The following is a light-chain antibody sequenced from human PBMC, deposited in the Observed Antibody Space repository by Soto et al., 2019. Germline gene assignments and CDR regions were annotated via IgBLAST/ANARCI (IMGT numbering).Light chain of an antibody. Sequence: EIVLTQSPGTLPLSPGERATLSCRASQSVSSNYLVWYQQKPGQAPRPHIYGASSRATGIPDRFSGSGSGTDFTLTISRLEPEDFAVYYCQQYANSPFTFGQGTKLEIK. J-gene: IGKJ2*01. V-gene: IGKV3-20*01. CDR3: QQYANSPFT. CDR2: GAS. CDR1: QSVSSNY.